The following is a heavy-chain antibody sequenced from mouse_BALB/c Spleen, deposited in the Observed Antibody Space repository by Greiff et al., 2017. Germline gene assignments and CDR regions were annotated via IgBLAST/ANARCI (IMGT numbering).Heavy chain of an antibody. CDR2: ILPGSGST. J-gene: IGHJ3*01. CDR1: GYTFSSYW. D-gene: IGHD2-4*01. CDR3: ARHYYDDDTFAY. Sequence: QVHLQQSGAELMKPGASVKISCTATGYTFSSYWIEWVKQRPGHGLEWIGEILPGSGSTNYNEKFKGKATFTADTSSNTAYMQLSSLTSEDSAVYYCARHYYDDDTFAYWGQGTLVTVSA. V-gene: IGHV1-9*01.